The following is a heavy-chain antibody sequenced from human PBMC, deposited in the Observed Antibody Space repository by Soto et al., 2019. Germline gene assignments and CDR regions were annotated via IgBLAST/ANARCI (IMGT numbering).Heavy chain of an antibody. CDR1: VFTFSSYW. D-gene: IGHD6-19*01. Sequence: PGWSLRLSCAASVFTFSSYWMSWFRQAPGKGLEWVANIKQDGSEKYYVDSVKGRFTISRDNAKNSLYLQMNSLRAEDTAVYYCARTRSGWYGMLDYWGQGTLVTVSS. J-gene: IGHJ4*02. V-gene: IGHV3-7*01. CDR2: IKQDGSEK. CDR3: ARTRSGWYGMLDY.